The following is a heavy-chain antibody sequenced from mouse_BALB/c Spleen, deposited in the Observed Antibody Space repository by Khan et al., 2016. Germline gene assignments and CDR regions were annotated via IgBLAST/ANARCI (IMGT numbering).Heavy chain of an antibody. V-gene: IGHV2-9*02. D-gene: IGHD1-3*01. CDR2: IWAGGST. CDR1: GFSLTSYG. Sequence: QVQLMESGPGLVAPSQSLSITCTVSGFSLTSYGVHWVRQPPGKGLEWLGVIWAGGSTHYNAALMSRLSISKDNSKSQVFLKMNSLQTDYTAMYYCARLEDIWGQGTTLTVSS. J-gene: IGHJ2*01. CDR3: ARLEDI.